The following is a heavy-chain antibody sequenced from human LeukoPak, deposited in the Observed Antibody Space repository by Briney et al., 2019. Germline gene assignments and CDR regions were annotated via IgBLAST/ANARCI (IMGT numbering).Heavy chain of an antibody. CDR3: AKALTPHYYYYGMDV. V-gene: IGHV3-9*01. J-gene: IGHJ6*02. CDR2: IRWKSGSI. CDR1: GLTFDDYA. D-gene: IGHD1-14*01. Sequence: GGSLRLSCAASGLTFDDYAMHWVRQAPGKGREWVSGIRWKSGSIGYADSVKGRFTISRDNAKNSLYLQMNSLRAEDTALYYCAKALTPHYYYYGMDVWGQGTTVTVSS.